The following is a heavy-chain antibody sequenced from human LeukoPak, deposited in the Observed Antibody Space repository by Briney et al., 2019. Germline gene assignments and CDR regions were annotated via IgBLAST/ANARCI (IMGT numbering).Heavy chain of an antibody. D-gene: IGHD6-13*01. V-gene: IGHV3-74*01. CDR3: TRVQAGRAGLMDV. Sequence: GGSLRLSCAASGFTLSNYWMHWVRQAPGEGLVWVSRIDPDGSTTNYADSVKGRFTTSRDNAKNTLYLQMSSLRAEDTALYYCTRVQAGRAGLMDVWGRGTTVTVSS. CDR1: GFTLSNYW. J-gene: IGHJ6*02. CDR2: IDPDGSTT.